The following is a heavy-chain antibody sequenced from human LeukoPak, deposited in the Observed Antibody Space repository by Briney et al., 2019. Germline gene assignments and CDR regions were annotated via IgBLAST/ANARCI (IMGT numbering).Heavy chain of an antibody. CDR1: GGSISSGSYY. V-gene: IGHV4-61*02. CDR3: SRGDWLNFDY. D-gene: IGHD3-9*01. CDR2: IYTSGST. Sequence: PSETLSLTCTVSGGSISSGSYYWSWIRQPAGKGLEWIGRIYTSGSTNYNPSLKSRVTISVDTSKNQFSLKLSSVTAADTAVYYCSRGDWLNFDYWGQGTLVTVSS. J-gene: IGHJ4*02.